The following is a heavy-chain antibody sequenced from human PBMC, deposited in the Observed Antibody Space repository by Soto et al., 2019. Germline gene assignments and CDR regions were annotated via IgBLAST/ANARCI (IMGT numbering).Heavy chain of an antibody. Sequence: GGSLRLSCAASGFTFSSYGMHWVRQAPGKGLEWVAVIWYDGSNKYYADSVKGRFTISRDNSKNTLYLQMNSLRAEDTAVYYCERIIIAARGTYMDVWGKGTTVTVSS. D-gene: IGHD6-6*01. CDR2: IWYDGSNK. CDR3: ERIIIAARGTYMDV. J-gene: IGHJ6*03. V-gene: IGHV3-33*01. CDR1: GFTFSSYG.